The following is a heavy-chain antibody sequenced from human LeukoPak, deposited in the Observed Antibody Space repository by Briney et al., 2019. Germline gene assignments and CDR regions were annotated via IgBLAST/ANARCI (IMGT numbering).Heavy chain of an antibody. V-gene: IGHV1-2*06. CDR1: GYTFTAYS. CDR3: ARGLTTGDDY. CDR2: INPNNGGA. Sequence: ASVKVSRKASGYTFTAYSIHWVRQAPGQGLEWIGRINPNNGGANYAQMFQDRVTMTRDTSISTAYMEVSSLRFDDAAVYYCARGLTTGDDYWGQGTLVTVSS. J-gene: IGHJ4*02. D-gene: IGHD4-11*01.